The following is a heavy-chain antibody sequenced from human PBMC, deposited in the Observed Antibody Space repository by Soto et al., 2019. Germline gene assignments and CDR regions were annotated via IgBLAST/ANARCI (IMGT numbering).Heavy chain of an antibody. CDR2: IRSKANSYAT. J-gene: IGHJ5*02. V-gene: IGHV3-73*01. Sequence: EVQLVESRGGLVQPGGSRKLSWAASGFTFSGSPMHWVRQASGKGLEWLGRIRSKANSYATAYAASVKGRFTISRDDSKNTAYLQMNSLKTEDTAVYYCTAGYSSGWYVGDWFDPWGQGTLVTVSS. CDR3: TAGYSSGWYVGDWFDP. CDR1: GFTFSGSP. D-gene: IGHD6-19*01.